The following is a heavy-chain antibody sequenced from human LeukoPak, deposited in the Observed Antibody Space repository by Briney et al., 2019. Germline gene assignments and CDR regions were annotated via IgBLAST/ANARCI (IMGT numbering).Heavy chain of an antibody. CDR3: AREPMIVVVITLDASDI. D-gene: IGHD3-22*01. Sequence: ASVKVSCKASGYTFTGYYMHWVRQAPGQGLEWMGRINPNSGGTNYAQKFQGRVTMTRDTSISTAYMELSRLRSDDTAVYYCAREPMIVVVITLDASDIWGQGTMVTVSS. CDR1: GYTFTGYY. CDR2: INPNSGGT. V-gene: IGHV1-2*06. J-gene: IGHJ3*02.